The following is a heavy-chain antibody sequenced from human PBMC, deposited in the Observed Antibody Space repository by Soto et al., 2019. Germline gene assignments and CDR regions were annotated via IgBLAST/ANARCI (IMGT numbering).Heavy chain of an antibody. CDR3: ARAPSATVTTHRNSPANRYYYCGMDV. CDR1: GYTFTSYY. D-gene: IGHD4-4*01. V-gene: IGHV1-46*01. Sequence: ASVKVSCKASGYTFTSYYMHWVRQAPGQGLEWMGIINPSGGSTSYAQKFQGRVTMTRDTSTSTVYMELSSLRSEDTAVYYCARAPSATVTTHRNSPANRYYYCGMDVWGQGTQVTVSS. J-gene: IGHJ6*02. CDR2: INPSGGST.